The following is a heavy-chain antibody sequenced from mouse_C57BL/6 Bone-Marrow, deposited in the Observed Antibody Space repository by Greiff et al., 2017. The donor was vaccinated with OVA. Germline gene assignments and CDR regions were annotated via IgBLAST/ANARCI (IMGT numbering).Heavy chain of an antibody. CDR2: SRNKANDYTT. Sequence: EVKVVESGGGLVQSGRSLRLSCATSGFTFSDFYVEWVRQAPGKGLEWIAASRNKANDYTTEYSASVKGRFIVSRDTSQSILYLQMNALRAEDTAIYYCARDASSSYAMDYWGQGTSVTVSS. V-gene: IGHV7-1*01. CDR1: GFTFSDFY. CDR3: ARDASSSYAMDY. J-gene: IGHJ4*01.